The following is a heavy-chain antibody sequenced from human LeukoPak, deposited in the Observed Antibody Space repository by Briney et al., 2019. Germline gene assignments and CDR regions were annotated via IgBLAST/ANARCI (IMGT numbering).Heavy chain of an antibody. Sequence: PSETLSLTCAVSGYSISSGYYWGWIRQPPGKGLEWIGSITRSGSTYYNPSLRSRVTISVDTSKNQFSLKVNSVTATDTAVYFCVRGVEDDVYWGQGTLVIVSS. J-gene: IGHJ4*02. CDR2: ITRSGST. V-gene: IGHV4-38-2*01. D-gene: IGHD1-1*01. CDR3: VRGVEDDVY. CDR1: GYSISSGYY.